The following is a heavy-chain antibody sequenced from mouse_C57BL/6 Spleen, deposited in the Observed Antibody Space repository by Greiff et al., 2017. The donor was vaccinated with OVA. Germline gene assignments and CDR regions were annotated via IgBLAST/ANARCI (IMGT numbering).Heavy chain of an antibody. Sequence: VMLVESGPGLVAPSQSLSITCTVSGFSLTSYAISWVRQPPGKGLEWLGVIWTGGGTNYNSALKSRLSISKDNSKSQVFLKMNSLQTDDTARYYCARIYYGSSPYAMDYWGQGTSVTVSS. CDR2: IWTGGGT. D-gene: IGHD1-1*01. CDR1: GFSLTSYA. V-gene: IGHV2-9-1*01. CDR3: ARIYYGSSPYAMDY. J-gene: IGHJ4*01.